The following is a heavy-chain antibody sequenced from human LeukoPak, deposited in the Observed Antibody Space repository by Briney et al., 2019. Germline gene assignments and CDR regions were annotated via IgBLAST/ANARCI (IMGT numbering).Heavy chain of an antibody. Sequence: SETLSLTCAVSGGSISSGGYSWSWVRQPPGKGLEWIGYIYHSGSTYYNPSLKSRVTISVDRSKNQFSLKLSSATAADTAVYYCATMSRLDAFDIWGQGTMVTVSS. CDR3: ATMSRLDAFDI. CDR1: GGSISSGGYS. CDR2: IYHSGST. V-gene: IGHV4-30-2*01. J-gene: IGHJ3*02.